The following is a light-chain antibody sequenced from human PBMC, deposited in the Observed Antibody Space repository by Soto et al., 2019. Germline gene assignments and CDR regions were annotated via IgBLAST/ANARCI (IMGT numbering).Light chain of an antibody. Sequence: EIVMTQSPAALSVSPGERATLYCRASQSVRTNLAWYQQKPGQPPRLLIFGASTRATDIPDRFSGSGSGTEFTLIISSLQSEDFAIYYCQQYNNWPRTFGQGTKVDIK. V-gene: IGKV3-15*01. CDR3: QQYNNWPRT. CDR2: GAS. J-gene: IGKJ1*01. CDR1: QSVRTN.